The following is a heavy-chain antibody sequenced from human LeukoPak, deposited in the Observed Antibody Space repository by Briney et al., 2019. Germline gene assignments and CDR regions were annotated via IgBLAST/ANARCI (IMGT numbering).Heavy chain of an antibody. V-gene: IGHV1-2*02. J-gene: IGHJ4*02. CDR3: ARDHLIRVAAAGY. CDR2: INPNSGGT. CDR1: GYTFTGYY. D-gene: IGHD2-15*01. Sequence: ASVKVSCKASGYTFTGYYMHWVRQAPGQGLEWMGWINPNSGGTNYAQKFQGRVTMTRDTSTSTAYMELSRLRSDDTAVYYCARDHLIRVAAAGYWGQGTLVTVSS.